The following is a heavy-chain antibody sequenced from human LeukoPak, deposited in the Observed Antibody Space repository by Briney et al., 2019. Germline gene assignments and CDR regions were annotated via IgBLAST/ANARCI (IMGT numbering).Heavy chain of an antibody. CDR2: MNPNSGNT. CDR1: GYTFTSYD. J-gene: IGHJ3*02. Sequence: ASVKVSCKASGYTFTSYDIGWVRQATGQGLEWMGWMNPNSGNTGYAQKFQGRVTMTRDTSISTAYMELSSLRFEDTAMYYCVRNKDGFNIWGQGTMVTASS. CDR3: VRNKDGFNI. V-gene: IGHV1-8*01.